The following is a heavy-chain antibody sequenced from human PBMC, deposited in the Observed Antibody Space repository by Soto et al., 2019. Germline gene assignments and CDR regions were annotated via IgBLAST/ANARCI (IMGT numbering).Heavy chain of an antibody. V-gene: IGHV4-30-4*01. CDR2: IYDSGST. J-gene: IGHJ2*01. CDR3: DREIMPLTNAWYFDL. D-gene: IGHD2-8*01. CDR1: GGPISSGGYY. Sequence: SETLSLTCTVSGGPISSGGYYWSWIRQPPGKGLEWIGYIYDSGSTYYNPSLKSRLTISVDTSKNQFSLRLSSVTAADTAVYYCDREIMPLTNAWYFDLWGRGTLVTVSS.